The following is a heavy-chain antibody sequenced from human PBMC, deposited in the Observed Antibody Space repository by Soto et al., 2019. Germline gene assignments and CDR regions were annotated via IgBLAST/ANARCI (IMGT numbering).Heavy chain of an antibody. D-gene: IGHD3-22*01. Sequence: EGQLEESGGGLIKPGESLTLSCAASDFILSDAWMKWVRQAPGKGLEWVGRIKSKAHGGTTDYAAPLKGRLTILRDDAKNTPNLQMNSLQTEDTAMYYCASYRDSSGLRRYDYWGQGALVTVSS. CDR2: IKSKAHGGTT. J-gene: IGHJ4*02. V-gene: IGHV3-15*07. CDR1: DFILSDAW. CDR3: ASYRDSSGLRRYDY.